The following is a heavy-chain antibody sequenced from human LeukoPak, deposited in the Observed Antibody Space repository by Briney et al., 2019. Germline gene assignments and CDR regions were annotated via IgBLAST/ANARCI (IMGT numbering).Heavy chain of an antibody. CDR2: IYYSGST. D-gene: IGHD6-13*01. J-gene: IGHJ5*02. Sequence: SETLSLTCTVSGGSISSSSYYWGWIRQPPGKGLEWIGSIYYSGSTYYNPSLKSRVTISVDTSKNQFSLKLSSVTAADTAVYYCARRIIAAAGMDWFDPWGQGTLVTVSS. CDR3: ARRIIAAAGMDWFDP. V-gene: IGHV4-39*07. CDR1: GGSISSSSYY.